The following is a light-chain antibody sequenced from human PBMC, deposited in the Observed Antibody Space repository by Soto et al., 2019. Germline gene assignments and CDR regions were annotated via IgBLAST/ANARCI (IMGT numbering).Light chain of an antibody. J-gene: IGLJ1*01. CDR1: SSDFGSYNL. CDR3: CSYAGSSTPYV. CDR2: EVS. V-gene: IGLV2-23*02. Sequence: QSVLTQPASESWSPGQSNTLSCTGTSSDFGSYNLVSWYQQHPGKAPKLMIYEVSKRPSGVSNRFSGSKSGNTASLTISGLQAEDEADYYCCSYAGSSTPYVFGTGTKVTVL.